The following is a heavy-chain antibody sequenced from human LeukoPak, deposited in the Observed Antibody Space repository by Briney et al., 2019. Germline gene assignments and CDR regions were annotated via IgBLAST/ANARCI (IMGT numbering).Heavy chain of an antibody. CDR1: GYTLTELS. D-gene: IGHD3-9*01. CDR3: ATPGRYYDILTGFDY. CDR2: FHPEDGET. Sequence: ASEKLSCKVSGYTLTELSMHWVRLAPGKGLEWMGSFHPEDGETIYAQKFQGRVTMTEDTSTDTAYMELSSLRSEDTAVYYCATPGRYYDILTGFDYWGQGTLVTVSS. J-gene: IGHJ4*02. V-gene: IGHV1-24*01.